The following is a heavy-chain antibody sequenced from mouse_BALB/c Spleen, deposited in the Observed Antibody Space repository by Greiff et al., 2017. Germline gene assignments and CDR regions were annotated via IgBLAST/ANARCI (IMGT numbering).Heavy chain of an antibody. Sequence: DVKLVESGGGLVQPGGSRKLSCAASGFTFSSFGMHWVRQAPEKGLEWVAYISSGSSTIYYADTVKGRFTISRDNPKNTLFLQMTSLRSEDTAMYYCARVGDYDGAWFAYWGQGTLVTVSA. CDR3: ARVGDYDGAWFAY. CDR2: ISSGSSTI. V-gene: IGHV5-17*02. J-gene: IGHJ3*01. D-gene: IGHD2-4*01. CDR1: GFTFSSFG.